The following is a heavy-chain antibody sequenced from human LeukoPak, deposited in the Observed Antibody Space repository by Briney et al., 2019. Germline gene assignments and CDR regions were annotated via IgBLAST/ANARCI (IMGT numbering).Heavy chain of an antibody. CDR3: AKGRIVGATTGAFDI. D-gene: IGHD1-26*01. V-gene: IGHV3-9*03. CDR2: ISWNSGSI. J-gene: IGHJ3*02. Sequence: GGSLRLSCAASGFTFDDYAMHWVRQAPGKGLEWVSGISWNSGSIGYADSVKGRFTISRDNAKNYLYLQMNSLRAEDMASYYCAKGRIVGATTGAFDIWGQGTMVTVSS. CDR1: GFTFDDYA.